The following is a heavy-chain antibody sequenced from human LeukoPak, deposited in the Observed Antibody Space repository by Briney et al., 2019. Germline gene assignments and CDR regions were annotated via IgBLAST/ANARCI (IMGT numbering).Heavy chain of an antibody. CDR1: GYSISSGYY. D-gene: IGHD6-13*01. CDR3: ATTAAAGTRLAWFDP. Sequence: SETLSLTCTVSGYSISSGYYWGWIRQPPGKGLEWIGSIYHSGSTYYNPSLKSRVTISVDRSKNQFSLNLSSVTAADTAVYYCATTAAAGTRLAWFDPWGQGTLVTVSS. J-gene: IGHJ5*02. V-gene: IGHV4-38-2*02. CDR2: IYHSGST.